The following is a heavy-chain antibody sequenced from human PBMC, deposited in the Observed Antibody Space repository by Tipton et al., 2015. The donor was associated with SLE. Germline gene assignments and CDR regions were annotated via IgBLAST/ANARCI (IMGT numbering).Heavy chain of an antibody. J-gene: IGHJ4*02. CDR3: ARVGKAMVPFDY. D-gene: IGHD5-18*01. CDR1: GGSISSSSYY. Sequence: TLSLTCTVSGGSISSSSYYWGWIRQPPGKGLEWFWCIYYSGSTYYNPSLKSRVTISVDTSKNQFSLKLSSVTAADTAVYYCARVGKAMVPFDYWGQGTLVTVSS. V-gene: IGHV4-39*01. CDR2: IYYSGST.